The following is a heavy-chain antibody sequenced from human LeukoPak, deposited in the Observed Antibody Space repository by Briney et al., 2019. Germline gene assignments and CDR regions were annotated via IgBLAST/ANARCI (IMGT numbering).Heavy chain of an antibody. J-gene: IGHJ4*02. CDR1: GFSFSSYS. V-gene: IGHV3-30*09. CDR3: VSPTADYPFLYYFDS. D-gene: IGHD5-12*01. CDR2: ISCDGNSK. Sequence: PGGSLRLSCAASGFSFSSYSIHWVRQAPGKGLEWVAVISCDGNSKNFALSVKGRFAISRDNSKNTLFLQMNNLRSEDTALYYCVSPTADYPFLYYFDSWGQGTLVTVSS.